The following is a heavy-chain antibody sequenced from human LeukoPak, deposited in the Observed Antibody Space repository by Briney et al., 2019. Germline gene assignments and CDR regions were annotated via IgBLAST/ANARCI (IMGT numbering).Heavy chain of an antibody. V-gene: IGHV3-23*01. CDR1: RFTFSSYG. CDR2: ISGGGSTT. D-gene: IGHD3-10*01. Sequence: PGGSLKLSCTASRFTFSSYGMSWVPQAPGKGLEWVAPISGGGSTTCNTDAVMGRFPISRDYSKSTVSLQMSSLRVEDTVVYYCGKGWAYGSGSYFDYWRRGTLVSVPS. J-gene: IGHJ4*02. CDR3: GKGWAYGSGSYFDY.